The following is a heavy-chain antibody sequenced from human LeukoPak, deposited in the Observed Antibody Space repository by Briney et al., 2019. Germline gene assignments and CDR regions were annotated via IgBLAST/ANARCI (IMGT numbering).Heavy chain of an antibody. CDR1: GFTFSSYA. CDR2: ISYDGSNK. J-gene: IGHJ4*02. CDR3: ARDSGEWELLFDY. V-gene: IGHV3-30-3*01. D-gene: IGHD1-26*01. Sequence: GGSLRLSCAASGFTFSSYAMHWVRQAPGKGLEWVAVISYDGSNKYCADSVKGRFTISRDNSKNTLYLQMNSLRAEDTAVYYCARDSGEWELLFDYWGQGTLVTVSS.